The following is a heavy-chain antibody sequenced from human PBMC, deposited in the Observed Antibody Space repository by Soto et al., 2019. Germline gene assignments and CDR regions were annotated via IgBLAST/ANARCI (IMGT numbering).Heavy chain of an antibody. Sequence: GGSLRLSCAASGFTFSSYSMNWVRQAPGKGLEWVSSISSSSSYIYYADSVKGRFTISRDNAKNSLYLQMNSLRAEDTAVYYCAREDSSRLGYCSGGSCSTFGTYYMDVWGKGTTVTVSS. CDR1: GFTFSSYS. D-gene: IGHD2-15*01. V-gene: IGHV3-21*01. CDR2: ISSSSSYI. J-gene: IGHJ6*03. CDR3: AREDSSRLGYCSGGSCSTFGTYYMDV.